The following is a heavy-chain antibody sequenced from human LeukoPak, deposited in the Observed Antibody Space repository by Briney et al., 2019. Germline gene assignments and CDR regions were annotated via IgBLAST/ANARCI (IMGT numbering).Heavy chain of an antibody. CDR1: GFTFSSYG. Sequence: PGGSLRLSCAASGFTFSSYGMLWVRQAPGKGLEWVAVISYDGSNKYYADSVKGRFTISRDNSKNTLYLQMNSLRAEDTAVYYCAKEVLATYYYDSSGYPLGYWGQGTLVTVSS. V-gene: IGHV3-30*18. D-gene: IGHD3-22*01. CDR3: AKEVLATYYYDSSGYPLGY. J-gene: IGHJ4*02. CDR2: ISYDGSNK.